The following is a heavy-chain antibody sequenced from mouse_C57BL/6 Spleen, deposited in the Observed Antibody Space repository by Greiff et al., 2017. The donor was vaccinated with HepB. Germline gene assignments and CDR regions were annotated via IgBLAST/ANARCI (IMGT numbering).Heavy chain of an antibody. Sequence: QVQLKESGAELVKPGASVKMSCKASGYTFTSYWITWVKQRPGQGLEWIGDIYPGSGSTNYNEKFKSKATLTVDTSSSTAYMQLSSLTSEDSAVYYCARCDGYFYYAMDYWGQGTSVTVSS. CDR2: IYPGSGST. J-gene: IGHJ4*01. CDR1: GYTFTSYW. D-gene: IGHD2-3*01. CDR3: ARCDGYFYYAMDY. V-gene: IGHV1-55*01.